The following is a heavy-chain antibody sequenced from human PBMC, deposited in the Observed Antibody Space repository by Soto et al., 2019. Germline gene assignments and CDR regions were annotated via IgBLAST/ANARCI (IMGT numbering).Heavy chain of an antibody. J-gene: IGHJ4*02. Sequence: GGSLRLSCASSGFTFSNYAISWVRQAPGKGLEWVSIISGSGDTSYYADSVKGRFTISRDNSRNTLYLQLNSLRAEDSAKYYCAKEGTSGLYYFDYWGPGTLVTSPQ. CDR1: GFTFSNYA. CDR3: AKEGTSGLYYFDY. V-gene: IGHV3-23*01. D-gene: IGHD6-19*01. CDR2: ISGSGDTS.